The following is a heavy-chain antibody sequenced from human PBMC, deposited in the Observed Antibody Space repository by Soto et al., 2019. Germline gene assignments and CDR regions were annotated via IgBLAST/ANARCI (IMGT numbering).Heavy chain of an antibody. Sequence: GGSLRLSCAVSGFTFSTYGMHWVRQAPGKGLEWVAVISYDGNYIYYADSVKGRFTISRDNSKYTLYLQMNSLRGEDTAVYYCARGSKAGDGYNSVDYYYYGMDVWGQGTTVTVSS. D-gene: IGHD5-12*01. J-gene: IGHJ6*02. V-gene: IGHV3-30*03. CDR1: GFTFSTYG. CDR3: ARGSKAGDGYNSVDYYYYGMDV. CDR2: ISYDGNYI.